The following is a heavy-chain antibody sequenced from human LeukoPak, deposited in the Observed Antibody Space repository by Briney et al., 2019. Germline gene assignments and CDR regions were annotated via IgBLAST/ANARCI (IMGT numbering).Heavy chain of an antibody. D-gene: IGHD4-17*01. V-gene: IGHV4-61*01. J-gene: IGHJ4*02. CDR1: GGSVSSGSYH. Sequence: SETLSLTCTVSGGSVSSGSYHWSWIRQPPGKGLEYIGYIYYSGSTNYNPSPKSRVTISLDTSKNQFSLNLRPVTAADTAVYYCARRDYALDYWGQGTLVTVSS. CDR3: ARRDYALDY. CDR2: IYYSGST.